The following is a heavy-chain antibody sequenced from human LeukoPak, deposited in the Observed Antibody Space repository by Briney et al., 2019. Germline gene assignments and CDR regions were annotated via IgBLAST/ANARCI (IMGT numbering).Heavy chain of an antibody. D-gene: IGHD3/OR15-3a*01. CDR2: INGMGSTI. CDR1: GFTFRDYY. CDR3: ARDGLVIGSSWEGYYGMDV. J-gene: IGHJ6*02. V-gene: IGHV3-11*01. Sequence: GGSLRLSCAAPGFTFRDYYMSWIRQAPGKGPEWVSYINGMGSTINYADSVKGRFTISPDKATNSLYLQMNRLRAEDTAVYYCARDGLVIGSSWEGYYGMDVWGQGTPVTVSS.